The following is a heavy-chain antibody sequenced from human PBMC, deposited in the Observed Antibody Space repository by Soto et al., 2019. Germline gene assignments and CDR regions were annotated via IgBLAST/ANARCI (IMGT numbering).Heavy chain of an antibody. J-gene: IGHJ6*02. D-gene: IGHD5-18*01. CDR3: ASARPGIQLSWGDV. V-gene: IGHV1-69*02. Sequence: QVQLVQSGAEVKKPGSSVKVSCKASGGTFSSYTISWVRQAPGQGLEWMGRIIPILGIANYAQKFQGRVTXXAXKXXSTAYMELSSLRSEDTAVYYCASARPGIQLSWGDVWGQGTKVTVSS. CDR2: IIPILGIA. CDR1: GGTFSSYT.